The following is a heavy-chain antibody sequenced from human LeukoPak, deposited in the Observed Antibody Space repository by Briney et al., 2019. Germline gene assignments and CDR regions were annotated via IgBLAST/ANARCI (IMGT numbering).Heavy chain of an antibody. CDR3: ATKQWLAPPPDS. CDR1: GFTFSSYW. CDR2: INSDGSYT. J-gene: IGHJ4*02. Sequence: GGSLRLSCAASGFTFSSYWMHWVRQAPGKGLVWVSRINSDGSYTNYADSVKGRFTVSRDNADNTMFLQMNSVRDEDTAVYYCATKQWLAPPPDSWGQGTPVTVSS. D-gene: IGHD6-19*01. V-gene: IGHV3-74*01.